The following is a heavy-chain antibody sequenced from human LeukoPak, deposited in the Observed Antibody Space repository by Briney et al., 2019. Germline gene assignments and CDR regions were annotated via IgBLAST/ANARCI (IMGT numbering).Heavy chain of an antibody. Sequence: GGSLRLSCAASGFRFSWYWMSWVRQAPGKGLEWVANIKPDGSETHYVESVKGRFTISRDNAKNSLFIQMNSLRVEDTAVYYCARVIYSGWEGELSDWGQGTLVTVSS. CDR2: IKPDGSET. D-gene: IGHD6-19*01. CDR3: ARVIYSGWEGELSD. J-gene: IGHJ4*02. CDR1: GFRFSWYW. V-gene: IGHV3-7*02.